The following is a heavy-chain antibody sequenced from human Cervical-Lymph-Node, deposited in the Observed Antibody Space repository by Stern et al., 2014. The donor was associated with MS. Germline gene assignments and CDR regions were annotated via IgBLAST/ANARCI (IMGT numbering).Heavy chain of an antibody. J-gene: IGHJ2*01. CDR3: AKDGATAFRGFTGWGPQNEKISFSYFDL. D-gene: IGHD3-16*01. CDR2: ISYDWSVK. CDR1: GFTFGTFD. Sequence: HVQLVESGGGVVQPGGSLRLSCAASGFTFGTFDMHWVRQAPGKGLEWVASISYDWSVKSYAASVKGRFTISRDNSKGTLFLQMNSLRAEDSALYYCAKDGATAFRGFTGWGPQNEKISFSYFDLWGRGTLVTVSS. V-gene: IGHV3-30*18.